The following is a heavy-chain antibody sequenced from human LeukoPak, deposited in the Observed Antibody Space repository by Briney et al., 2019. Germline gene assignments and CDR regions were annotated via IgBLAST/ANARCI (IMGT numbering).Heavy chain of an antibody. Sequence: GGSLRLSCAASGFTLSSYERNWVRQAPGKGLEWVSYISSSGSTIYYADSVKGRFTISRDNAKNSLYLQMNSLRAEDTAVYYCARLVVAATRPSNWFDPWGQGTLVTVSS. J-gene: IGHJ5*02. D-gene: IGHD2-15*01. CDR1: GFTLSSYE. CDR3: ARLVVAATRPSNWFDP. V-gene: IGHV3-48*03. CDR2: ISSSGSTI.